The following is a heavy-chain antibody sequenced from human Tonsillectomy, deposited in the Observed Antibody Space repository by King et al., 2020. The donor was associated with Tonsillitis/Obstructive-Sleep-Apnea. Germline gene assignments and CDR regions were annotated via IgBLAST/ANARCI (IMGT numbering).Heavy chain of an antibody. V-gene: IGHV3-9*01. D-gene: IGHD4-17*01. J-gene: IGHJ3*02. Sequence: VQLVESGGGLVQPSRSLRLSCAASGFTLDDYAMHWVRQPPGKGLEWVSGIDWTVVSIGYVDSVRGRFTISRDNAKNSLYLQMNSLRPEDTALYYCVKDRGTVPKAFDIWGQGTMVTGSA. CDR1: GFTLDDYA. CDR2: IDWTVVSI. CDR3: VKDRGTVPKAFDI.